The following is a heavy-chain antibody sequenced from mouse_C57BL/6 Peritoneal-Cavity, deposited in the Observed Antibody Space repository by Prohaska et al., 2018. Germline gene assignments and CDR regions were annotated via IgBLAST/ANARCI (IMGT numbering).Heavy chain of an antibody. CDR3: ARLVTTYFDV. Sequence: QIQLVQSGPELKKPGETVKISCKASGYTFTTYGMSWVKQAPGKGLKWMGWINTYSGVPTYADDFKGRFAFSLETSASTAYVQINNLKNEDTATNFCARLVTTYFDVWGTGTTVTVSS. J-gene: IGHJ1*03. V-gene: IGHV9-3*01. D-gene: IGHD2-2*01. CDR2: INTYSGVP. CDR1: GYTFTTYG.